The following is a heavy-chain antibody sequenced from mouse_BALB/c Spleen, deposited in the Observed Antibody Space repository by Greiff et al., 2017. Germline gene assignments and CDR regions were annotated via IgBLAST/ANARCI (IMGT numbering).Heavy chain of an antibody. CDR1: GFTFNTYA. D-gene: IGHD1-1*02. CDR3: VRGSYGSWFAY. Sequence: EVMLVESGGGLVQPKGSLKLSCAASGFTFNTYAMNWVRQAPGKGLEWVARIRSKSNNYATYYADSVKDRFTISRDDSQSMLYLQMNNLKTEDTAMYYCVRGSYGSWFAYWGQGTLVTVSA. J-gene: IGHJ3*01. CDR2: IRSKSNNYAT. V-gene: IGHV10-1*02.